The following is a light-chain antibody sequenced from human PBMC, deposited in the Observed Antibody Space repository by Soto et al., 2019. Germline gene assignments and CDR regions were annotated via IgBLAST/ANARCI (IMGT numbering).Light chain of an antibody. CDR1: SSDVGNYNL. CDR2: EGS. V-gene: IGLV2-23*01. J-gene: IGLJ1*01. Sequence: LTQPASVSGSPGQSITISCTGTSSDVGNYNLVSWYQQHPGKAPKLVIYEGSKRPSGVSNRFSGSKSGNTASLTISGLQAEDEADYYCCSYARSTTYVFGNGTKVTVL. CDR3: CSYARSTTYV.